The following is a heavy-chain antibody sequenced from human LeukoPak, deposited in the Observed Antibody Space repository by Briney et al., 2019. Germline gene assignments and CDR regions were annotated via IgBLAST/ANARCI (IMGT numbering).Heavy chain of an antibody. J-gene: IGHJ4*02. Sequence: PGRSLRLSCAASGFTFSSYGMHWVRQAPGKGLEWVAVIWYDGSNKYYADSVKGRFTISRDNSKNALYLQMNSLRAEDTAVYYCARDGEVGLRYFDYWGQGPMDTVSS. CDR1: GFTFSSYG. V-gene: IGHV3-33*01. CDR2: IWYDGSNK. CDR3: ARDGEVGLRYFDY. D-gene: IGHD5-12*01.